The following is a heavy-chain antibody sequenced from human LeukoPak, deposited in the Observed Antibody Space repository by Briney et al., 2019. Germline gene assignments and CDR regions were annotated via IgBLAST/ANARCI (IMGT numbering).Heavy chain of an antibody. CDR3: AKPWVKSNYYYYGMDV. CDR1: GFSFSSYA. Sequence: GGSLRLSCAASGFSFSSYAMNWVRQAPGKGLEWVSAIRTSGGSTDYADSVKGRFTISRDNSKNTLYLQMNSLRAEDTAVYYCAKPWVKSNYYYYGMDVWGQGTTVTVSS. CDR2: IRTSGGST. D-gene: IGHD3-22*01. V-gene: IGHV3-23*01. J-gene: IGHJ6*02.